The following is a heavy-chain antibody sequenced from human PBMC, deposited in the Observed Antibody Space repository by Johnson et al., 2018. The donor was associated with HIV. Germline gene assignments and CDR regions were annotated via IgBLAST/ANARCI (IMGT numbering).Heavy chain of an antibody. V-gene: IGHV3-30*04. D-gene: IGHD6-6*01. J-gene: IGHJ3*02. CDR3: AKVYSSSVPAPGI. CDR1: GFTFSSYA. Sequence: QVQLVESGGGVVQPGRSLRLSCAASGFTFSSYAMHWVRQAPGKGLEWVAVISYDGSNKYYADSVKGRFTISRDNSKNTLYLQMNSLRVEDTAVYYCAKVYSSSVPAPGIWGQGTMVTVSS. CDR2: ISYDGSNK.